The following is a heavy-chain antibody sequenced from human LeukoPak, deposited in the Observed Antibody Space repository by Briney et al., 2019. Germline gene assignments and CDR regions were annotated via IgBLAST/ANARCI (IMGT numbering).Heavy chain of an antibody. D-gene: IGHD2-21*02. J-gene: IGHJ6*03. CDR2: ISGGGGTT. Sequence: PGGSLRLSCAASGLTFSSYAMSWVRQAPGKGLEWVSGISGGGGTTYYVDSVKGRFTISRDNSKNTLYLQMNSLRAEDTAVYYCAKEGDCGGDCYPYCYHYYMDVWGKGTTVTVSS. CDR3: AKEGDCGGDCYPYCYHYYMDV. CDR1: GLTFSSYA. V-gene: IGHV3-23*01.